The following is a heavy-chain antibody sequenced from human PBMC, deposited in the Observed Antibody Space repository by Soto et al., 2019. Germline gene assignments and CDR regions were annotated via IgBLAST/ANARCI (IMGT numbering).Heavy chain of an antibody. V-gene: IGHV4-59*01. D-gene: IGHD3-9*01. CDR2: IYYSGST. CDR1: GASCSRYY. J-gene: IGHJ6*02. CDR3: ARGEGRGRYFDWSPSITNAGYYYGMDV. Sequence: SETLSLTCTVSGASCSRYYWSWIRQPPGKGLEWIGYIYYSGSTNYNPSLKSRVTISVDTSKNQFSLKLSSVTAADTAVYYCARGEGRGRYFDWSPSITNAGYYYGMDVWGQGTTVTVSS.